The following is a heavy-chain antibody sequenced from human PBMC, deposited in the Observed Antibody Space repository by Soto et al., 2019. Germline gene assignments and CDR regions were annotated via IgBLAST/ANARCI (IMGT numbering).Heavy chain of an antibody. CDR2: ISAYNGNT. CDR1: GYMFTKYG. V-gene: IGHV1-18*04. D-gene: IGHD3-9*01. CDR3: TRAAYDTLTAHYNGGALEI. J-gene: IGHJ3*02. Sequence: ASVKVPCKASGYMFTKYGITWVRQAPGQGLEWMGWISAYNGNTNLAQNFQGRVIMTTDTSTTTAYLELRSLRSDDTAVYYCTRAAYDTLTAHYNGGALEIWGQGTMVTVSS.